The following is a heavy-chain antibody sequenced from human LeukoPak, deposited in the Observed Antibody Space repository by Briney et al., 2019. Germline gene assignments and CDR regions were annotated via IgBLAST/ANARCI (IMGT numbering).Heavy chain of an antibody. D-gene: IGHD6-19*01. V-gene: IGHV3-30-3*01. CDR1: GFTFSSYA. J-gene: IGHJ4*02. CDR3: AKVNPQYSSGWFRPYFDY. CDR2: ISYDGSNK. Sequence: GGSLRLSCAASGFTFSSYAMPWVRQAPGKGLEWVAVISYDGSNKYYADSVKGRFTISRDNSKNTLYLQMNSLRAEDTAVYYCAKVNPQYSSGWFRPYFDYWGQGTLVTVSS.